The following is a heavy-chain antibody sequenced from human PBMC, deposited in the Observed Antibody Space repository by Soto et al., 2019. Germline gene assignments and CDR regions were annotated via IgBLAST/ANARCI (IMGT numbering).Heavy chain of an antibody. CDR1: GFTFSSYG. V-gene: IGHV3-33*01. Sequence: QVQLVESGGGVVQPGRSLRLSCAASGFTFSSYGMHWVRQAPGKGLEWVAVIWYDGSNKYYADSVKGRFTISRDNSKNTLYLQMNGLRAEDTAVYYCARFRPNRSGGSCYRPYFDYWGQGTLVTVSS. J-gene: IGHJ4*02. CDR2: IWYDGSNK. D-gene: IGHD2-15*01. CDR3: ARFRPNRSGGSCYRPYFDY.